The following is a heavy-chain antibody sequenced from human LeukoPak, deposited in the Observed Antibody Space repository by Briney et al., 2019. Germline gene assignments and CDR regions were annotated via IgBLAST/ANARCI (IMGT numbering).Heavy chain of an antibody. J-gene: IGHJ5*02. CDR2: IIPILGLA. D-gene: IGHD3-22*01. Sequence: ASVKVSCKASGGTFSSYAISWVRQAPGQGLEWMGRIIPILGLANYAQKFQGRVTITADKSTSTAYMELSSLRSEDTAVYYCARDKLTEYYYDSSGYYFDPWGQGTLVTVSP. V-gene: IGHV1-69*04. CDR1: GGTFSSYA. CDR3: ARDKLTEYYYDSSGYYFDP.